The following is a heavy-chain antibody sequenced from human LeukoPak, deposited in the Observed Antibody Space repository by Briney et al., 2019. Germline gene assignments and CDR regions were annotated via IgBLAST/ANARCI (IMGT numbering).Heavy chain of an antibody. J-gene: IGHJ4*02. CDR3: ARVDWLSTTGGNFDY. CDR2: IYYSGST. Sequence: SETLSLTCTVSGGSISSSSYYWGWIRQPPGKGLEWIGSIYYSGSTYYNPSLKSRVTISVDTSKNQFSLKLSSVTAADTAVYYCARVDWLSTTGGNFDYWGQGTLVTVSS. CDR1: GGSISSSSYY. V-gene: IGHV4-39*01. D-gene: IGHD3-9*01.